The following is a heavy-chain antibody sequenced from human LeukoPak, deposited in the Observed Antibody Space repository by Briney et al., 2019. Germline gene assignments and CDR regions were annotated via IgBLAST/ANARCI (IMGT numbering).Heavy chain of an antibody. CDR3: ARDGGYSNPYYYYYYYMDV. CDR1: GGSISSSSSY. V-gene: IGHV4-39*07. Sequence: SETLSLTCTVSGGSISSSSSYWAWIRQPPGTGLEWIGNIYYSGSTYYNPSLKSRVTISVDTSKNQFSLKLSSVTAADTAVYYCARDGGYSNPYYYYYYYMDVWGKGTTVTVSS. CDR2: IYYSGST. J-gene: IGHJ6*03. D-gene: IGHD4-11*01.